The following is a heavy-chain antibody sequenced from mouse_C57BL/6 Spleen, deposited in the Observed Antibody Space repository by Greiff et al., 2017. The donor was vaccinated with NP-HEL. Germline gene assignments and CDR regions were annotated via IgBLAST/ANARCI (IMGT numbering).Heavy chain of an antibody. J-gene: IGHJ1*03. CDR2: IHPSDGDT. CDR3: AVAEAHWYFDG. V-gene: IGHV1-74*01. Sequence: QVQLQQPGAELVKPGASVKVSCKASGYTFTSYWMHWVKQRPGQGLEWIGKIHPSDGDTNYNQKFKGKATLTVDKSSSTAYMQLSSLTSEDSAVYYCAVAEAHWYFDGWGTGTTVTVSS. CDR1: GYTFTSYW.